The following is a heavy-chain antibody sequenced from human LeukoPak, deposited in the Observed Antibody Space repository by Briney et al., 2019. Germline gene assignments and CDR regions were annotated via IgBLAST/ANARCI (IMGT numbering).Heavy chain of an antibody. V-gene: IGHV4-39*01. J-gene: IGHJ5*02. D-gene: IGHD6-13*01. CDR3: ARHFFPRGSSWSNWFDP. CDR1: GGSISSSSYY. Sequence: SETLSLTCTVSGGSISSSSYYWGWIRQPPGKGLEWIGTIYYSGSTYYNPSLKSRVTISVDTSKNQFSLKLSSVTAADTAVYYCARHFFPRGSSWSNWFDPWGQGALGTVSS. CDR2: IYYSGST.